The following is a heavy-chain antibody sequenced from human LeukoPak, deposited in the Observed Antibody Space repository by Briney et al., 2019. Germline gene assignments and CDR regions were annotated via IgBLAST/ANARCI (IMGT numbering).Heavy chain of an antibody. J-gene: IGHJ4*02. CDR3: ARGGLIPYYFDY. CDR1: GGSFSGYY. Sequence: PSETLSLTCAVYGGSFSGYYWSWIRQPPGKGLEWIGEINHSESTNYNPSLKSRVTISVDTSKNQFSLKLSSVTAADTAVYYCARGGLIPYYFDYWGQGTLVTVSS. CDR2: INHSEST. V-gene: IGHV4-34*01.